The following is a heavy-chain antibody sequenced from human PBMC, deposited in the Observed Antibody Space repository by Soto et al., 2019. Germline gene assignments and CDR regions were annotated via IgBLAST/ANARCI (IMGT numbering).Heavy chain of an antibody. J-gene: IGHJ5*02. CDR3: AKPAGRAS. Sequence: PGGSLRLSCTTSGFTFSSYGMHWFRQAPGRGLEWLALISNDGNNKYYADSVKGRFTVSRDDFKNTLYLQMDSLRAEDSAVYHSAKPAGRASWAQGTLFTVSS. CDR2: ISNDGNNK. V-gene: IGHV3-30*18. CDR1: GFTFSSYG.